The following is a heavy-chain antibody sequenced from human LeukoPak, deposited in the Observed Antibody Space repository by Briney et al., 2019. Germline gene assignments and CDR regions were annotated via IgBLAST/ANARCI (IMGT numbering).Heavy chain of an antibody. Sequence: PGGSLRLSCAASGFTFSSYWMHWVRQAPGKGLVWVSRINSDGSSTSYADSVKGRFTISRDNAKNTLYLQMDSLRAEDTAVYYCARDWNDIYAFDIWGQGTMVTVSS. CDR3: ARDWNDIYAFDI. CDR1: GFTFSSYW. CDR2: INSDGSST. J-gene: IGHJ3*02. V-gene: IGHV3-74*01. D-gene: IGHD1-1*01.